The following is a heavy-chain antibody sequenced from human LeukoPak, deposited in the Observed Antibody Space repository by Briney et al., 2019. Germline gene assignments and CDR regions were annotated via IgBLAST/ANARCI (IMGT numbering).Heavy chain of an antibody. V-gene: IGHV1-69*04. CDR3: ARDLTYQPSYYGMDV. CDR2: IIPILGIA. J-gene: IGHJ6*02. Sequence: GASVKVSCKASGGTFSSYAISWVRQAPGQGLEWMGRIIPILGIANYAQKFQGRVTITADKSTSTAYMELSSLRSEDTAVYYCARDLTYQPSYYGMDVWGQGTTVTVSS. D-gene: IGHD3-9*01. CDR1: GGTFSSYA.